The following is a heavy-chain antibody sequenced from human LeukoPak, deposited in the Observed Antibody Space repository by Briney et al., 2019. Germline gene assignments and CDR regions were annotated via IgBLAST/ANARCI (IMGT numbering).Heavy chain of an antibody. Sequence: GGSLRLSCEASGFTFNLFSMHWIRQTPGKGLEWVSATSHDESNKLYADSVKGRFTISRDNSRDAVYLQMNNLRLDDAGTYYCARSRLGLWLSVIDYWGQGSLVTVSA. J-gene: IGHJ4*01. D-gene: IGHD3-9*01. CDR1: GFTFNLFS. CDR3: ARSRLGLWLSVIDY. CDR2: TSHDESNK. V-gene: IGHV3-30*03.